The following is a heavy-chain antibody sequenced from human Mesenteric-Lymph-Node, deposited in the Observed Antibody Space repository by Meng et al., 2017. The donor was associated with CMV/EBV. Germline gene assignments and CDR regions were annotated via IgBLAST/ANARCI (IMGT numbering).Heavy chain of an antibody. CDR3: AREILYYGDYALDY. Sequence: GESLKISCAASGFTFNNYNMDWVRQAPGKGLEWVLSISSSGNSISYADSVKGRFTISRDSAKSSLFLQMNSLRAQDTAVYYCAREILYYGDYALDYWGQGTPVTVSS. D-gene: IGHD4-17*01. V-gene: IGHV3-21*01. CDR2: ISSSGNSI. CDR1: GFTFNNYN. J-gene: IGHJ4*02.